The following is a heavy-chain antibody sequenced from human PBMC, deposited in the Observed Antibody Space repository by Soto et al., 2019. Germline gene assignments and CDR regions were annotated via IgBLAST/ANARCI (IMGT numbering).Heavy chain of an antibody. CDR1: GGSFSGYF. CDR2: VHHSGRT. J-gene: IGHJ4*02. V-gene: IGHV4-34*01. Sequence: SETLSLTCAVFGGSFSGYFWSWICQPPGKGLEWIGEVHHSGRTNYNPSLKSRATISIDMPKNQFSLKLSSVTAADTAVYYCARGVVVGGLDYWGQRTLVTVS. CDR3: ARGVVVGGLDY. D-gene: IGHD3-22*01.